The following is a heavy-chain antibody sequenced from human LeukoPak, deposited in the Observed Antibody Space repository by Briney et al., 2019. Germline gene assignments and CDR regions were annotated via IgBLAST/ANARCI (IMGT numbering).Heavy chain of an antibody. Sequence: SETLSLTCAVYGASFSGYYWSWIRQPPGKGLEWIGEINHSGSTNYNPSLKSRVTISIDTSKKQFSLKLSSVPAADTAVYYCAKGREFLGWFARLKPFSYFDYWGQGTLVTVSS. CDR3: AKGREFLGWFARLKPFSYFDY. D-gene: IGHD3-3*01. J-gene: IGHJ4*02. CDR2: INHSGST. V-gene: IGHV4-34*01. CDR1: GASFSGYY.